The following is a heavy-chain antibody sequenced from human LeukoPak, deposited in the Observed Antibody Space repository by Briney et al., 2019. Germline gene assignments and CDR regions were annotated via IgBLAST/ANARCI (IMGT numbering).Heavy chain of an antibody. Sequence: SETLSLTCTVSGGSMTSYYWSWIRQSPGKGMEGIGFIYYSGNTNYNPSLKSRFTISVATSKNHSSLRLTSVTAADTAVYYCARLARVAAAGSYSYHSLDVWGQGTTVTVSS. J-gene: IGHJ6*02. CDR1: GGSMTSYY. CDR3: ARLARVAAAGSYSYHSLDV. D-gene: IGHD6-13*01. V-gene: IGHV4-59*08. CDR2: IYYSGNT.